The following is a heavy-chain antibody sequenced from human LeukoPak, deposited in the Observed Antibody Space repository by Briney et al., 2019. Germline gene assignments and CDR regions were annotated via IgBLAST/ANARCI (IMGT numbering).Heavy chain of an antibody. J-gene: IGHJ4*02. CDR3: ARQGRWESKRFDY. CDR1: GGSISSYY. Sequence: SETLSLTCAVSGGSISSYYWSWIRQPPGKGLEWIGYIYYSGSTNYNPSLKSRVTISVDTSKNQFSLKLSSVTAADTAVYYCARQGRWESKRFDYWGQGTLVTVSS. D-gene: IGHD1-26*01. CDR2: IYYSGST. V-gene: IGHV4-59*08.